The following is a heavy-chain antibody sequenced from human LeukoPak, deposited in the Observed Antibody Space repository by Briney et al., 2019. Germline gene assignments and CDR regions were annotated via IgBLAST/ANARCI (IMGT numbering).Heavy chain of an antibody. CDR1: GGSISSYY. D-gene: IGHD5-12*01. J-gene: IGHJ4*02. Sequence: SETLSLTCTVSGGSISSYYWSWIRQPPGKGLEWIGYIYYSGSTNYNPSLKSRVTISVDTSKNQFSLKLSSVTAADTAVYYCAADLHSGYDYSGGYWGQGTLVTVSS. V-gene: IGHV4-59*01. CDR2: IYYSGST. CDR3: AADLHSGYDYSGGY.